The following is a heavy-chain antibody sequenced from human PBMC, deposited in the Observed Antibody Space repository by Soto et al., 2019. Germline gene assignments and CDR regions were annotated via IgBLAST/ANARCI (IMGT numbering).Heavy chain of an antibody. V-gene: IGHV3-33*01. D-gene: IGHD3-16*01. Sequence: QVQLVESGGGVVQPGRSLRLSCAASGFTFRNYGMHWVRQAPGKGLEWVAVIWNDGSRTYYVNSEKGQFTITRDNSTKTLYIQMDRMRAGHATVYYCPRDLTGEGYGMEAWGQGTTVTVSS. J-gene: IGHJ6*01. CDR3: PRDLTGEGYGMEA. CDR1: GFTFRNYG. CDR2: IWNDGSRT.